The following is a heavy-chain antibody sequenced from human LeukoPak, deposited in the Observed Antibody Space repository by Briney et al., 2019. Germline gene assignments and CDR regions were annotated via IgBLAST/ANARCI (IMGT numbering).Heavy chain of an antibody. CDR3: ARVRDYGDYNGAFDI. CDR2: IWYDGSNK. D-gene: IGHD4-17*01. CDR1: GFTFSSYG. Sequence: GGSLRLSCAASGFTFSSYGMHWVRQAPGKGLEWVAVIWYDGSNKYYADSVKGRFTISRDNSKNTLYLQMNGLRAEDTAVYYCARVRDYGDYNGAFDIWGQGTMVTVSS. J-gene: IGHJ3*02. V-gene: IGHV3-33*01.